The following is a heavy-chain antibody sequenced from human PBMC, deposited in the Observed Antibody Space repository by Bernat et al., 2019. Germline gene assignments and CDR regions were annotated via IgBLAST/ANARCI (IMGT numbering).Heavy chain of an antibody. D-gene: IGHD3-3*01. CDR3: AKTTYYDFWSGYYSPASDYYYGMDV. V-gene: IGHV3-30*18. CDR2: ISYDGSNK. Sequence: QVQLVESGGGVVQPGRSLRLSCAASGFTFSSYDMHWVRQAPGKGLEWVAVISYDGSNKYYADSVKGRFTISRDNSKNTLYLQMNSLRAEDTAVYYCAKTTYYDFWSGYYSPASDYYYGMDVWGQGTTVTVSS. J-gene: IGHJ6*02. CDR1: GFTFSSYD.